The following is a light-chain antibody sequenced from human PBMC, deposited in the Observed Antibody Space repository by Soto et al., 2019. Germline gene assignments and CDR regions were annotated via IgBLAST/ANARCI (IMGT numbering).Light chain of an antibody. V-gene: IGKV1-5*03. CDR3: QEYKNDYGT. CDR1: QSIDTW. Sequence: DIQMTQSPATLAASVGDRVSLTCRASQSIDTWLAWYQQKPGKAPNLLIYKASRLESGVPSRFSGSGSGTEFTLTISSLQPEDFGSYYCQEYKNDYGTFGQGTRLEIK. J-gene: IGKJ5*01. CDR2: KAS.